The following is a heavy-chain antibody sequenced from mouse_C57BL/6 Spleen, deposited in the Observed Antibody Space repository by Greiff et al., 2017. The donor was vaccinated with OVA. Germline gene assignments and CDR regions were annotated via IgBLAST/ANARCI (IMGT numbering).Heavy chain of an antibody. D-gene: IGHD1-1*01. CDR3: ARSTSGSYDYDY. J-gene: IGHJ2*01. V-gene: IGHV1-64*01. CDR2: IHPNSGST. CDR1: GYTFTSYW. Sequence: QVQLQQPGAELVKPGASVKLSCKASGYTFTSYWMHWVKQRPGQGLEWIGMIHPNSGSTNYNEKFKSKATLTVDKSSSTANMQLSSLTSEDSAVYYCARSTSGSYDYDYWGQGATVTVST.